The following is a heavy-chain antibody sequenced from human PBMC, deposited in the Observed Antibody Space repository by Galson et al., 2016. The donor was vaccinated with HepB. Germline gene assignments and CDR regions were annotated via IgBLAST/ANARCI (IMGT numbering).Heavy chain of an antibody. V-gene: IGHV3-7*01. D-gene: IGHD2-2*01. Sequence: SLRLSCAASGFTFSSYYMSWVRQVPGKGLEWVANMNQDGSERFYMDSVRGRFTISRDNAKNSLYLQMNSLRAEETAVYYCARFGCTTCFNFYYYGMDVWGQGTTVTVSS. CDR3: ARFGCTTCFNFYYYGMDV. CDR2: MNQDGSER. CDR1: GFTFSSYY. J-gene: IGHJ6*02.